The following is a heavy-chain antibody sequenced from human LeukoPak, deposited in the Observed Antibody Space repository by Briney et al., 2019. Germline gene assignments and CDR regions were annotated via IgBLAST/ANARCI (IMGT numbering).Heavy chain of an antibody. V-gene: IGHV3-21*01. CDR3: ARDRGYCGGDCYEPPNY. J-gene: IGHJ4*02. CDR1: GFTFSSYS. D-gene: IGHD2-21*02. Sequence: GGSPRLSCAASGFTFSSYSMNWVRQAPGKGLEWVSSISSSSSYIYYADSVKGRFTISRDNAKNSLYLQMNSLRAEDTAVYYCARDRGYCGGDCYEPPNYWGQGTLVTVSS. CDR2: ISSSSSYI.